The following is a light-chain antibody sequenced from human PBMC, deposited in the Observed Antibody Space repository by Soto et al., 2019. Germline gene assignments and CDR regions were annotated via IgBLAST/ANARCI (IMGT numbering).Light chain of an antibody. J-gene: IGKJ5*01. CDR3: QQYGSSSIT. V-gene: IGKV3-11*01. CDR2: DAS. CDR1: QSISAH. Sequence: EIVLTQSPATLSLSPGARATLSCRASQSISAHLAWYQQKPGQAPRLLIYDASNRATGIPARFGGSGSGTDFTLTISSLEPEDFAIYYCQQYGSSSITFGQGTRLEIK.